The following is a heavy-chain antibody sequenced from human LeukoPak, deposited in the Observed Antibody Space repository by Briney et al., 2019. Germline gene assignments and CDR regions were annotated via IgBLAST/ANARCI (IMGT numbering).Heavy chain of an antibody. D-gene: IGHD3-10*01. CDR3: ARRFMVRGAMGFDP. CDR1: GGSISSNSYY. CDR2: IYYSGST. V-gene: IGHV4-39*01. Sequence: SETLSLTCTVSGGSISSNSYYWGWIRQPPGKGLEWIGSIYYSGSTYYNPSLKSRVTISVDTSNNQFSLKLNSVTAADTAVYYCARRFMVRGAMGFDPWGQGTLVTVSS. J-gene: IGHJ5*02.